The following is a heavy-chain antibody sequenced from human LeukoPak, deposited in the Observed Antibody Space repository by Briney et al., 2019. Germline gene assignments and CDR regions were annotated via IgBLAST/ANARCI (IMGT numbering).Heavy chain of an antibody. CDR3: ARDSYQDYYGRFDP. J-gene: IGHJ5*02. D-gene: IGHD3-10*01. V-gene: IGHV3-33*01. CDR2: IWDDGNNK. CDR1: GFIFSNHG. Sequence: TGGSLRHSCAASGFIFSNHGMHWVRQAPGKRLEWVAVIWDDGNNKRYANSVNGRFTISRDNSENTLYLQMNGLTAEDTAMYYCARDSYQDYYGRFDPWGQGTLVIVSS.